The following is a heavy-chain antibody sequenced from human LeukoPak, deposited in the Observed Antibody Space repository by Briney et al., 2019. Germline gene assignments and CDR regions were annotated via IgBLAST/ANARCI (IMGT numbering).Heavy chain of an antibody. V-gene: IGHV4-31*03. J-gene: IGHJ4*02. CDR3: ARVGGDFWGYFPYYFDY. CDR1: GGSISSGGYY. CDR2: FYYSGST. D-gene: IGHD3-3*01. Sequence: PSQTLSLTCTVSGGSISSGGYYWSWIRQHPGKGLERIGYFYYSGSTYYNPSLKSRVTISVDTSKNQFSLKLSSVTAADTAVYYCARVGGDFWGYFPYYFDYWGQGTLVTVSS.